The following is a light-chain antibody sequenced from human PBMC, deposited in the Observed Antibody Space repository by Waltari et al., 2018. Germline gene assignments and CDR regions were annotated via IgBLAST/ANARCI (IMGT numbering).Light chain of an antibody. Sequence: DIVMTQSPDSLAVSLGGRATINCKSSQRVLYSSNNKNYLAWYQQKPGQPPKLLIYWASTRESGVPDRFSGSGSGTDFTLTISSLQAEDVAVYYCQQYYSTPWTFDQGTKVEIK. V-gene: IGKV4-1*01. CDR2: WAS. J-gene: IGKJ1*01. CDR1: QRVLYSSNNKNY. CDR3: QQYYSTPWT.